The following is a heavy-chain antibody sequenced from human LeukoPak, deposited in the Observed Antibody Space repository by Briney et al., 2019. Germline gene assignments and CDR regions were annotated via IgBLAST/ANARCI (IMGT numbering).Heavy chain of an antibody. CDR1: GFTFGDYA. J-gene: IGHJ6*02. V-gene: IGHV3-23*01. CDR3: AKDRGSSWSYGMDV. CDR2: ISGNGGST. D-gene: IGHD6-13*01. Sequence: GGSLRLSCTASGFTFGDYAMSWVRQAPGKGLEWVSLISGNGGSTYYADSVKGRFTISRDNSKNTLYLQMNSLRAEDTAVYYCAKDRGSSWSYGMDVWGQGTTVTVSS.